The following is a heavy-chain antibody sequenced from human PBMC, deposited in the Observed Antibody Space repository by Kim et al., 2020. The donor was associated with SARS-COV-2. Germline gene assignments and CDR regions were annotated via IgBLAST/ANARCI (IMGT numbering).Heavy chain of an antibody. Sequence: YRPSFRGQVTISADKSTTTAYLQWSGLKASDTAMYYCARSAGPYDYYFDYWGQGTLVTVSS. D-gene: IGHD3-16*01. V-gene: IGHV5-51*01. CDR3: ARSAGPYDYYFDY. J-gene: IGHJ4*02.